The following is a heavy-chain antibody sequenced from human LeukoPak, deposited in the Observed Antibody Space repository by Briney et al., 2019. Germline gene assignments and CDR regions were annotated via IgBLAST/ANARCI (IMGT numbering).Heavy chain of an antibody. CDR3: ARGMRLVRGLMFDY. J-gene: IGHJ4*02. V-gene: IGHV3-7*04. D-gene: IGHD3-10*01. Sequence: GGSLRLSCAASGFTFSSYWMSWVRQAPGKGLEWVANIKQDGSEKYYVDSVKGRFTISRDNAKNSLYLQMNSLRAEDTAVYYCARGMRLVRGLMFDYWGQGTLVTVSS. CDR2: IKQDGSEK. CDR1: GFTFSSYW.